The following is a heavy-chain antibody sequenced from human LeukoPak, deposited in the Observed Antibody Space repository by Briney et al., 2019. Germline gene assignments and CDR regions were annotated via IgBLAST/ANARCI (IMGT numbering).Heavy chain of an antibody. Sequence: GGSLRLSCAVSGCTFSGYSMKWVRQAPGKGLEWVSYISSSTTTIYHADSVKGRFTVSRDNAKNSLYLQMDSLRVEDTAVYYCATDREDYDSSGYYLSDAFDIWGQGTMVTVSS. D-gene: IGHD3-22*01. V-gene: IGHV3-48*01. CDR2: ISSSTTTI. J-gene: IGHJ3*02. CDR3: ATDREDYDSSGYYLSDAFDI. CDR1: GCTFSGYS.